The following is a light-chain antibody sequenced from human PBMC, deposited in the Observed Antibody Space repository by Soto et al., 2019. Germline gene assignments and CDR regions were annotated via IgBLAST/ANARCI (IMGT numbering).Light chain of an antibody. CDR3: QQYYSSPPA. CDR2: WAS. Sequence: DIVMTQSPDSLAVSLGERATINCKSSQSVLYSSNSANYLAWYQQKPGQPPTLLIYWASTRESGVPDRFSGSGSGTDFSLTISSLQAEDVAVYDCQQYYSSPPAFGGGTKVEIK. J-gene: IGKJ4*01. V-gene: IGKV4-1*01. CDR1: QSVLYSSNSANY.